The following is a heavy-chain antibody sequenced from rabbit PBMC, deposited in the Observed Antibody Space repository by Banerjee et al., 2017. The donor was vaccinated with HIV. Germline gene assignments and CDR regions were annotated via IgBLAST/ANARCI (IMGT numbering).Heavy chain of an antibody. D-gene: IGHD1-1*01. CDR1: GIDSYSYA. CDR3: ARAYASSSGYYSGYYFDL. J-gene: IGHJ4*01. CDR2: IYPDYGIT. Sequence: QEQLEESGGGLVKPGGTLTLSCKASGIDSYSYAISWVRQAPGTGLEWIAFIYPDYGITDYASWVNGRFTISLDNAQNTVALRMTSLTAADTATYFCARAYASSSGYYSGYYFDLWGQGTLVTVS. V-gene: IGHV1S47*01.